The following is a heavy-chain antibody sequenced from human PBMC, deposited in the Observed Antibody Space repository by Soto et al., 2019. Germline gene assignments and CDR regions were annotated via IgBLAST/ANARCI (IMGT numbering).Heavy chain of an antibody. J-gene: IGHJ5*02. CDR3: ARDPIIQLWPLREDYNWFDP. Sequence: SETLSLTCTVSGGSISSSSCYWGWIRQPPGKGLEWIGSIYYSGSTYYNPSLKSRVTISVDTSKNQFSLKLSSVTAADTAVYYCARDPIIQLWPLREDYNWFDPWGQGTLVTVSS. V-gene: IGHV4-39*02. D-gene: IGHD5-18*01. CDR2: IYYSGST. CDR1: GGSISSSSCY.